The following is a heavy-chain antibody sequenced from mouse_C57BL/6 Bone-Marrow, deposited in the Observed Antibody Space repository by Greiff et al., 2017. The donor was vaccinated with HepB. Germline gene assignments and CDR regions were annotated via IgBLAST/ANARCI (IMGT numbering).Heavy chain of an antibody. CDR2: INPGSGGT. D-gene: IGHD2-13*01. J-gene: IGHJ2*01. Sequence: QVQLQQSGAELVRPGTSVKVSCKASGYAFTNYLLEWVKQRPGQGLEWIGVINPGSGGTNYNEKFKGKAKLTADKSSSTAYMQLSSLTSEDSAVYFCARRGLLYYFDYWGQGTTLTVSS. CDR1: GYAFTNYL. V-gene: IGHV1-54*01. CDR3: ARRGLLYYFDY.